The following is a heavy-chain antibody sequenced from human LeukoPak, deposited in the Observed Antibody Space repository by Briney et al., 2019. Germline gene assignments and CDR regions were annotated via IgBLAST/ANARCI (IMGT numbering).Heavy chain of an antibody. CDR2: INHSGST. Sequence: SETLSLTCAVYGGSFSGYYWSWIRQPPGKGLEWIGEINHSGSTSYNPSLKSRVTISVDTSKNQFSLKLSSVTAADTAVYYCARGGGRTMVRGHPHNWFDPWGQGTLVTVSS. V-gene: IGHV4-34*01. CDR3: ARGGGRTMVRGHPHNWFDP. CDR1: GGSFSGYY. D-gene: IGHD3-10*01. J-gene: IGHJ5*02.